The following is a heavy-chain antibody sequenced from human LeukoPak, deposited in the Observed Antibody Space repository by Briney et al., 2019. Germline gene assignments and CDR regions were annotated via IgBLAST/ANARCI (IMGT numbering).Heavy chain of an antibody. D-gene: IGHD3-22*01. CDR1: GYTFTNYG. Sequence: ASVKVSCKASGYTFTNYGISWVRQAPGQGLEWMGWISVYNGNTNYGQKLQGRVTMTTDTSTSTAYMELRSLTSDDTAVYYCERDGYYDSSGYYGQFDYWGQGTLVTVSS. J-gene: IGHJ4*02. CDR3: ERDGYYDSSGYYGQFDY. V-gene: IGHV1-18*01. CDR2: ISVYNGNT.